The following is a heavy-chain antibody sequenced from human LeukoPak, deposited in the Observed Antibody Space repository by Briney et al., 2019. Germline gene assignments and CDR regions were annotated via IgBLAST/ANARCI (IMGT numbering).Heavy chain of an antibody. CDR1: GGSISSGTYY. D-gene: IGHD6-13*01. J-gene: IGHJ5*02. V-gene: IGHV4-39*07. CDR3: AREVAAAGTGWFDP. CDR2: LSHSGST. Sequence: PSETLSLTCTVSGGSISSGTYYWSWIRQPAGKGLEWIGSLSHSGSTYYNPSLKSRVTISVDTSKNQFSLKLSSVTAADTAVYYCAREVAAAGTGWFDPWGQGTLVTVSS.